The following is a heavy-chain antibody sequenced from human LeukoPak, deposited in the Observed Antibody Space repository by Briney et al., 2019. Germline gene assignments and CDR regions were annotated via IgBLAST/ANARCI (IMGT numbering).Heavy chain of an antibody. Sequence: SETLSLTCTVSGGSISSGGYYWSWIRQRPGKGLEWIGYIYYSGSTYYNPSLKSRVTISVDTSKNQFSLKLSSVTAADAAVYYCARIYGDHNYWGQGTLVTVSS. CDR1: GGSISSGGYY. V-gene: IGHV4-31*03. CDR2: IYYSGST. CDR3: ARIYGDHNY. D-gene: IGHD4-17*01. J-gene: IGHJ4*02.